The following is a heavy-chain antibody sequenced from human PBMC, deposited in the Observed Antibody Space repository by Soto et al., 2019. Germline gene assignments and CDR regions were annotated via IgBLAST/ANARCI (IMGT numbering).Heavy chain of an antibody. V-gene: IGHV3-33*01. Sequence: HPGGSLRLSCAASGFTFSSYGMHWVRQAPGKGLEWVAVIWYDGSNKYYADSVKGRFTISRDNSKNTLYLQMNSLRAEDTAVYYCARDSSRDYYIHDAFDIWGQGTMVTVSS. D-gene: IGHD3-10*01. CDR1: GFTFSSYG. CDR2: IWYDGSNK. CDR3: ARDSSRDYYIHDAFDI. J-gene: IGHJ3*02.